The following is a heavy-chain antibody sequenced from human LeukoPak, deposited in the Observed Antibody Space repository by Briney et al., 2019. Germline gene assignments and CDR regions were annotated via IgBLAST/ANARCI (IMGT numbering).Heavy chain of an antibody. D-gene: IGHD2-2*02. CDR2: ISWNSGSI. Sequence: GRSLRLSCAASGFAFDGYAMHWVRQAPGKGLEWVSGISWNSGSIGYADSVKGRFTISRDNAKNSLYLQMNSLRAEDTALYYCAKGGYQLLYDWFDPWGQGTLVTVSS. V-gene: IGHV3-9*01. CDR1: GFAFDGYA. CDR3: AKGGYQLLYDWFDP. J-gene: IGHJ5*02.